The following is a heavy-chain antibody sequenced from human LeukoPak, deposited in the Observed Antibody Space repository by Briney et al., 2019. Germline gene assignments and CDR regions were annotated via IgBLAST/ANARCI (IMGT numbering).Heavy chain of an antibody. CDR1: GYTFTSYA. Sequence: ASVKVSCKASGYTFTSYAMNWVRQAPGQGLEWMGWINTNTGNPTYAQGFTGRFVFSLDTSVSTAYLQISSLKAEDTAVYYCARDLRDYYDSSGYSSDAFDIWGQGTMVTVSS. CDR3: ARDLRDYYDSSGYSSDAFDI. J-gene: IGHJ3*02. V-gene: IGHV7-4-1*02. CDR2: INTNTGNP. D-gene: IGHD3-22*01.